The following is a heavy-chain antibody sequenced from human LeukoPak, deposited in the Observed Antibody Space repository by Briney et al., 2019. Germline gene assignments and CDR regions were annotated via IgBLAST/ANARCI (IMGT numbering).Heavy chain of an antibody. CDR1: GGTFTSYA. D-gene: IGHD1-26*01. V-gene: IGHV1-69*13. CDR3: ARKLRLGGNWFDP. CDR2: IIPISGTT. J-gene: IGHJ5*02. Sequence: ASVKVSCKTSGGTFTSYAITWVRQAPGQGLEWMGKIIPISGTTNYAQKFQGRVTFTADESTSAAYMELSSLRSEDTALYYCARKLRLGGNWFDPWGQGTLVTVSS.